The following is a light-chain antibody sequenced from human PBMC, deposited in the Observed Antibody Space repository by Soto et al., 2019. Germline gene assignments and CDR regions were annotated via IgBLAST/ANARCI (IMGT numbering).Light chain of an antibody. J-gene: IGKJ4*01. CDR3: QQYYRVPQLT. V-gene: IGKV4-1*01. Sequence: DIVMTQSPDSLAVSLGERATINCKSSQSLFYSSNNKNYLAWYQQKTGQSPKLLISWAFTRDSGVPDRFSGSESGTDFTLPIGSLQAEDVAVYYCQQYYRVPQLTFGGGTKVEIK. CDR1: QSLFYSSNNKNY. CDR2: WAF.